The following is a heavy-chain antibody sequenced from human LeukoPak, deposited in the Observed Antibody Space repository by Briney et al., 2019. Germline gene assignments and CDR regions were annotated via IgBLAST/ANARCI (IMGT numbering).Heavy chain of an antibody. V-gene: IGHV3-7*01. J-gene: IGHJ4*02. D-gene: IGHD3-10*01. Sequence: GGSLRLSCAASGFTFISYWMSWVRQAPGKGLEWVANIKQDGSEKYYVDSVKGRFTISRDNAKNSLYLQMNSLRAEDTAVYYCARDKEGVIIPDYWDQGPLDTVSS. CDR2: IKQDGSEK. CDR1: GFTFISYW. CDR3: ARDKEGVIIPDY.